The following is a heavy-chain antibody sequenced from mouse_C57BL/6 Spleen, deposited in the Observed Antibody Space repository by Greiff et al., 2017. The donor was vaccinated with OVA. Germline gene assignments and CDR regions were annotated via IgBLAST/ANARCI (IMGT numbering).Heavy chain of an antibody. J-gene: IGHJ1*03. CDR3: ARGGYYYGSSYWYFDV. V-gene: IGHV1-61*01. D-gene: IGHD1-1*01. CDR2: IYPSDSAT. Sequence: QVQLQQPGAELVRPGSSVKLSCKASGYTFTSYWMDWVKQRPGQGLEWIGNIYPSDSATHYNQKFKDKATLTVDKSSSTAYMQLSSLTSEDSAVYYCARGGYYYGSSYWYFDVWGTGTTVTVSS. CDR1: GYTFTSYW.